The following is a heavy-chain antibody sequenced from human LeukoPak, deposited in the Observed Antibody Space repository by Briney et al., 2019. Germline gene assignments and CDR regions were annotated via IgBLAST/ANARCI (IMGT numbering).Heavy chain of an antibody. CDR3: ARERGYSGYDTEGPYSFDY. D-gene: IGHD5-12*01. V-gene: IGHV3-53*01. J-gene: IGHJ4*02. CDR2: IYSGGST. CDR1: GFTVSSNY. Sequence: GGSLRLSCAASGFTVSSNYMSWVRQAPGKGLEWVSVIYSGGSTYYADSVKGRFTISRDNSKNTLYLQMNSLRAEDTAVYYCARERGYSGYDTEGPYSFDYWGQGTLVTVSS.